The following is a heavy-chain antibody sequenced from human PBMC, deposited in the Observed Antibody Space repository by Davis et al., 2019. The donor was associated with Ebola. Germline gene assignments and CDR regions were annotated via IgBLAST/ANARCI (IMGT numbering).Heavy chain of an antibody. CDR3: TITTPPYYYYGMDV. J-gene: IGHJ6*02. CDR1: GFTFSGSA. V-gene: IGHV3-73*01. CDR2: IRSKANSYAT. Sequence: GESLKISCAASGFTFSGSAMHWVRQASGKGLEWVGRIRSKANSYATAYAASVKGRFTISRDDSKNTAYLQMNSLKTEDTAVYYCTITTPPYYYYGMDVWGQGTTVTVSS. D-gene: IGHD4-11*01.